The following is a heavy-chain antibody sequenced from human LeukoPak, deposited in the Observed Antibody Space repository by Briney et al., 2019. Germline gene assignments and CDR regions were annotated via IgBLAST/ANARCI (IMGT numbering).Heavy chain of an antibody. J-gene: IGHJ5*02. CDR2: ISHTSEST. D-gene: IGHD3-10*01. CDR3: ARGSRFGSGSYGDWFDP. Sequence: GGSLRLSCAASGFTFNSYSMSWVRQAPGKGLEWVSYISHTSESTYYADSVRGRFSISRDDAKSSLYLQMNSLRDEDTAVYYCARGSRFGSGSYGDWFDPWGQGTLVTVSS. V-gene: IGHV3-48*02. CDR1: GFTFNSYS.